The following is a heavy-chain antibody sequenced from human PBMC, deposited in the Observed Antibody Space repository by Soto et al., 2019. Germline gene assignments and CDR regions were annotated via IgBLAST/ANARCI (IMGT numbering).Heavy chain of an antibody. CDR1: GGTFSSYA. D-gene: IGHD2-2*02. J-gene: IGHJ4*02. Sequence: SVKVSCKASGGTFSSYAISWVRQAPGQGLEWMGGIIPIFGTANYAQKFQGRVTITADESTSTAYMELSSLRSDDTALYYCAREYCSSSSCYSGDYWGQGTLVTVSS. V-gene: IGHV1-69*13. CDR3: AREYCSSSSCYSGDY. CDR2: IIPIFGTA.